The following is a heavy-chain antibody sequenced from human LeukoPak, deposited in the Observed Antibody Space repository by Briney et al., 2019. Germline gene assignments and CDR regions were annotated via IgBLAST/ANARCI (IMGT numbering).Heavy chain of an antibody. CDR3: ARYTVARRYFDY. D-gene: IGHD6-19*01. CDR1: GGSIISDTYY. CDR2: IYTSGST. V-gene: IGHV4-61*02. J-gene: IGHJ4*02. Sequence: SQTLSPTCTLSGGSIISDTYYWTWIRQPAGKGLEWIGRIYTSGSTNYNPSLKSRVTISVDTSKNQFSLKLSSVTAADTAVYYCARYTVARRYFDYWGQGTVVTVSS.